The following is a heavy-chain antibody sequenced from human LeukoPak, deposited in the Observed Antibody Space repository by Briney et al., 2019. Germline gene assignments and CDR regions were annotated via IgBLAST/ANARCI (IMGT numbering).Heavy chain of an antibody. CDR2: IKSKTGGGAT. Sequence: GGSLRLSCAASGFTFGNARMSWVRQAPGKGLEWVGRIKSKTGGGATDYAAPVKGRFTISRDDSKNTLYLQMNSLKTADTAVYYCTTVGRVALATLDYWGQGTLVTVSS. CDR1: GFTFGNAR. J-gene: IGHJ4*02. D-gene: IGHD2-15*01. CDR3: TTVGRVALATLDY. V-gene: IGHV3-15*01.